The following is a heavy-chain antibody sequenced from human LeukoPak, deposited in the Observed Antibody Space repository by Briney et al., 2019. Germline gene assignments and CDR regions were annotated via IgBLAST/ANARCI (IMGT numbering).Heavy chain of an antibody. Sequence: SETLSLTCTVSGGSISSGGYYWSWIRQPPGKGLEWIGNIYHSGGTSYIPSLKSRVTMSVDRSKNQFSLKLSSVTAADTAVYYCAREPYYDSSIRDYWGQGTLVTVPS. CDR3: AREPYYDSSIRDY. CDR2: IYHSGGT. V-gene: IGHV4-30-2*01. J-gene: IGHJ4*02. D-gene: IGHD3-22*01. CDR1: GGSISSGGYY.